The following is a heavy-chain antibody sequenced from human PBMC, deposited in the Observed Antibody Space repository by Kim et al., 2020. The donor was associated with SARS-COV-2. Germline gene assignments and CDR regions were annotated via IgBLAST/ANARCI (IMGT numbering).Heavy chain of an antibody. CDR3: AAGGIREAFDI. Sequence: GGSLRLSCAASGFTVTSKYMSWVRQAPGKALEWVSIVYSSGTTYHGDSVEGRLTISRDNVKNTLSLQMDNVRAEDTAIYYCAAGGIREAFDIWGQGTVVTVSS. CDR2: VYSSGTT. V-gene: IGHV3-53*01. D-gene: IGHD2-15*01. CDR1: GFTVTSKY. J-gene: IGHJ3*02.